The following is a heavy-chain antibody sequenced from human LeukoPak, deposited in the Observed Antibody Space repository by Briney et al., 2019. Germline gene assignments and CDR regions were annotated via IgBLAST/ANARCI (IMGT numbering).Heavy chain of an antibody. CDR2: INAGNGNT. CDR3: ARVSYYYGSGSQYYFDY. V-gene: IGHV1-3*01. Sequence: GASVKVSCKASGFSVTSYYMHWVRQAPGQRLEWMGWINAGNGNTKYSQKFQGRVTITRDTSASTAYMELSSLRSEDTAVYYCARVSYYYGSGSQYYFDYWGQGTLVTVSS. CDR1: GFSVTSYY. D-gene: IGHD3-10*01. J-gene: IGHJ4*02.